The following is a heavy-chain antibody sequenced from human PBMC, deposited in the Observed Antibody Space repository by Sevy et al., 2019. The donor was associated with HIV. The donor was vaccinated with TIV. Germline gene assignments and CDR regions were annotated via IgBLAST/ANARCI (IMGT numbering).Heavy chain of an antibody. CDR3: AKEGGVVVVPAATDWFDP. J-gene: IGHJ5*02. V-gene: IGHV3-23*01. Sequence: GGSLRLSCAASGFTFSSYAMSWVRQAPGKGLEWVSAISGSGGSTYYADSVKGRFTISRDNSKNTLYLQMNSLRAEDTAVYYCAKEGGVVVVPAATDWFDPWGLGTLVTVSS. CDR1: GFTFSSYA. D-gene: IGHD2-2*01. CDR2: ISGSGGST.